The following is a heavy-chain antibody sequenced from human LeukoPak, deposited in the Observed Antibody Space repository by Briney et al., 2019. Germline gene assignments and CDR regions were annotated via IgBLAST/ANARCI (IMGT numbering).Heavy chain of an antibody. J-gene: IGHJ4*02. CDR2: INHSGST. D-gene: IGHD6-13*01. CDR3: ARGPGQRLVPQYFDY. V-gene: IGHV4-34*01. Sequence: PSETLSLTCAVYGGSFSGYYWSWIRQPPGKGLEWIGEINHSGSTDYNPSLKSRVTISVDTSKNQFSLKLSSVTAADTAVYYCARGPGQRLVPQYFDYWGQGTLVTVSS. CDR1: GGSFSGYY.